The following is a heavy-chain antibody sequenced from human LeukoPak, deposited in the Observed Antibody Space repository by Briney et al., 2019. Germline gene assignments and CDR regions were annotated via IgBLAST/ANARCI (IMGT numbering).Heavy chain of an antibody. Sequence: GGSLRLSCEASGFIFSNYNMNWVRQAPGKGLEWVSSVSLDSRDIFYAESVKGRFTISRDNSKNTLYLQMNSLRAEDTAVYYCARDLDDFWSGYYPIRNYFDYWGQGTLVTVSS. CDR1: GFIFSNYN. CDR2: VSLDSRDI. V-gene: IGHV3-21*01. D-gene: IGHD3-3*01. CDR3: ARDLDDFWSGYYPIRNYFDY. J-gene: IGHJ4*02.